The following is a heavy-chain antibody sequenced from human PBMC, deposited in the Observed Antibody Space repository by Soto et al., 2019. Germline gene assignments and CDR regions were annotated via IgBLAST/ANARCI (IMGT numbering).Heavy chain of an antibody. J-gene: IGHJ4*02. CDR1: GFTFSSYG. Sequence: PGGSLRLSCAASGFTFSSYGMHWVRQAPGKGLEWVAVISYDGSNKYYADSVKGRFTISRDNSKNTLYLQMNSLRAEDTAVYYCAKSKERDDSSGYYYFDYWGQGTLVTVSS. D-gene: IGHD3-22*01. V-gene: IGHV3-30*18. CDR3: AKSKERDDSSGYYYFDY. CDR2: ISYDGSNK.